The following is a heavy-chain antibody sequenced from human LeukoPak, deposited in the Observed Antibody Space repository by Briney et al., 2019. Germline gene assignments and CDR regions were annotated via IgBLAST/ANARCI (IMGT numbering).Heavy chain of an antibody. V-gene: IGHV3-74*01. Sequence: GGSLRLSWAASGFTLSSYWMHWVRQVPGKGLVWVSQINGDGSNAYYADSVKGRFTISRDNAKNTLYLQVNNLRAEDTAVYYCAKQMRDWGQGTLVTVSS. J-gene: IGHJ4*02. CDR3: AKQMRD. D-gene: IGHD1/OR15-1a*01. CDR2: INGDGSNA. CDR1: GFTLSSYW.